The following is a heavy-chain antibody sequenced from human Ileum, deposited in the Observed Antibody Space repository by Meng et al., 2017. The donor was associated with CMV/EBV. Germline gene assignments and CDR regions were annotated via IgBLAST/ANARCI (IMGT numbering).Heavy chain of an antibody. J-gene: IGHJ4*02. V-gene: IGHV4-34*01. CDR2: INHSGST. CDR3: ASGYYFDY. CDR1: GGSFSGYY. Sequence: TLSLTCAVYGGSFSGYYGSWIRQPPGKGLEWIGEINHSGSTNYNPSLKSRVTISVDTSKNQFSLKLSSVTAADTAVYYCASGYYFDYWGQGTLVTVSS.